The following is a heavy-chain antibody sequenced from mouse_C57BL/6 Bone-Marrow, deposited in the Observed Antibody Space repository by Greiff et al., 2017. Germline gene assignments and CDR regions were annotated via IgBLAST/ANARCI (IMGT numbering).Heavy chain of an antibody. CDR3: ARNSGRSFAY. CDR2: IWSGGST. V-gene: IGHV2-2*01. D-gene: IGHD3-1*01. Sequence: VQLPQSGPGLVQPSQSLSITCTVSGFSLTRYGVHWFRQSPGKGLEWLGVIWSGGSTDYTAAFISRLSISKDNSKSQVFFKMNSLQADDTARYYCARNSGRSFAYWGQGTLGTVAA. CDR1: GFSLTRYG. J-gene: IGHJ3*01.